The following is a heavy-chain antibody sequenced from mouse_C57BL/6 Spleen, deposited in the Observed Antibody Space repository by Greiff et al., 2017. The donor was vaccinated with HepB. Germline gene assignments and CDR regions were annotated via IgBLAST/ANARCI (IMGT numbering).Heavy chain of an antibody. CDR1: GYTFTDYN. CDR2: INPNNGGT. CDR3: ASRGYYQLVPFAY. D-gene: IGHD2-3*01. J-gene: IGHJ3*01. Sequence: EVQLQQSGPELVKPGASVKMSCKASGYTFTDYNMHWVKQSHGKSLEWIGYINPNNGGTSYNQKFKGKATLTVNKSSSTAYMELRSLTSEDSAVYYCASRGYYQLVPFAYWGQGTLVTVSA. V-gene: IGHV1-22*01.